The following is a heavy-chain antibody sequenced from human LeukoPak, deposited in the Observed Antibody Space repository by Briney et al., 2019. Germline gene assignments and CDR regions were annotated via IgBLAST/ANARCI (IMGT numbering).Heavy chain of an antibody. Sequence: PSETLSLTCAVYGGSFSGHYWSWIREPPGKGLEWIGEINHSGSTNYNPSLESRVTISVDTSKNHFSLKLSSVTAADTAVYYCASGQYYDLWSGYYVDWGQGTLVTVSA. D-gene: IGHD3-3*01. J-gene: IGHJ4*02. V-gene: IGHV4-34*01. CDR2: INHSGST. CDR3: ASGQYYDLWSGYYVD. CDR1: GGSFSGHY.